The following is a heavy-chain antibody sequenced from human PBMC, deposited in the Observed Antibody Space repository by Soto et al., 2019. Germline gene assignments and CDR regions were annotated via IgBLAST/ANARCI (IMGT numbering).Heavy chain of an antibody. D-gene: IGHD6-19*01. V-gene: IGHV4-34*01. CDR2: INHSGST. CDR1: GGSFSGYY. Sequence: SETLSLTCAVYGGSFSGYYWSWIRQPPGKGLEWIGEINHSGSTNYNPSLKSRVTISVDTSKNQFSLKLSSVTAADTAVYYCARGRVEQWLVRWDYYYGMDVGGQGTTVTASS. J-gene: IGHJ6*02. CDR3: ARGRVEQWLVRWDYYYGMDV.